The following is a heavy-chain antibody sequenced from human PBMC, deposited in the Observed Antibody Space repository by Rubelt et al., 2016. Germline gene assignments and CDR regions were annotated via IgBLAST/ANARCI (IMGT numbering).Heavy chain of an antibody. D-gene: IGHD3-3*01. CDR2: INPSGGRT. Sequence: QVQLVQSGAEVKKPGASVKVSCKASGYTFTSYYMHWVRQAPGQGLEWMGIINPSGGRTSYAQKVQGRFTMTRDMSTSTVYMELRSLRSADTAVYYCARSPRYDFEDNWFDPWGQGTLVTVSS. V-gene: IGHV1-46*01. CDR1: GYTFTSYY. CDR3: ARSPRYDFEDNWFDP. J-gene: IGHJ5*02.